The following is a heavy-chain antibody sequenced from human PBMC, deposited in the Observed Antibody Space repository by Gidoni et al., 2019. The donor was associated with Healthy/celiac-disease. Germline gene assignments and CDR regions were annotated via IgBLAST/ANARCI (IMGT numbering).Heavy chain of an antibody. J-gene: IGHJ6*02. Sequence: QVQLQQWGAGLLKPSETLSLTCAVYGGSFSGYYWSWIRQPPGKGLEWIGEINHSGSTNYNPSLKSRVTISVDTSKNQFSLKLSSVTAADTAVYYCARVGTTGTTPNRYYYYYYGMDVWGQGTTVTVSS. CDR1: GGSFSGYY. D-gene: IGHD1-1*01. CDR2: INHSGST. V-gene: IGHV4-34*01. CDR3: ARVGTTGTTPNRYYYYYYGMDV.